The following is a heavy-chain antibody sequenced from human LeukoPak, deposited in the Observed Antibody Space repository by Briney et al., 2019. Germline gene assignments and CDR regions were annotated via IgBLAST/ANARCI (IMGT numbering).Heavy chain of an antibody. J-gene: IGHJ4*02. CDR3: ASIDSSGYYSDY. CDR1: GYTFTGYY. CDR2: INPNSGGT. D-gene: IGHD3-22*01. Sequence: ASVKVSCKASGYTFTGYYMHWVRQAPGQVLEWMGWINPNSGGTNYAQKFQGRVTMTRDTSISTAYMELSRLRSDDTAVYYCASIDSSGYYSDYWGQGTLVTVSS. V-gene: IGHV1-2*02.